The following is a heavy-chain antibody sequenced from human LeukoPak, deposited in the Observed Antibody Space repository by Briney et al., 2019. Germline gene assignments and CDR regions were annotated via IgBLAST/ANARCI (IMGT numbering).Heavy chain of an antibody. J-gene: IGHJ3*02. Sequence: PSQTLSLTCTVSGGSISSGDYYWRWIRQPPGKGLEWIGYIYYSGSTYYNPSLKSRVTISVDTSKNQFSLKLSSETAADTAVYYCARDRGYYYDSSRGYAFDIWGQGTMVTVSS. CDR3: ARDRGYYYDSSRGYAFDI. D-gene: IGHD3-22*01. V-gene: IGHV4-30-4*08. CDR1: GGSISSGDYY. CDR2: IYYSGST.